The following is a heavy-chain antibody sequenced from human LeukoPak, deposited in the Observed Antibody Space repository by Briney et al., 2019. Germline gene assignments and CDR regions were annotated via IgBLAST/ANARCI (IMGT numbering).Heavy chain of an antibody. CDR2: ISAGGDLT. Sequence: GGSLRLSCAASRFSFSAYPMGWVRRAPGRGLEWVSGISAGGDLTFHADPVKGRFTISRDNSKNTLYLQMNSLRADDTAEYYCARALNGFDIWGPGTLVTVSS. J-gene: IGHJ3*02. V-gene: IGHV3-23*01. CDR1: RFSFSAYP. CDR3: ARALNGFDI.